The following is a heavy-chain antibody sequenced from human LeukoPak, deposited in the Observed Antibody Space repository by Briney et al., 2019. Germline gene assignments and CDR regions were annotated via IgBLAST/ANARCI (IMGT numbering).Heavy chain of an antibody. D-gene: IGHD1-20*01. CDR3: ATLTRITGTSRPHY. Sequence: GASVKVSCKASGYTFTGYYMHWVRQAPGQGLEWMGRINPNSGGTNYAQKFQGRVTMTRDTSISTAYMELSRLRSDGTAVYYCATLTRITGTSRPHYWGQGTLVTVSS. CDR1: GYTFTGYY. V-gene: IGHV1-2*06. J-gene: IGHJ4*02. CDR2: INPNSGGT.